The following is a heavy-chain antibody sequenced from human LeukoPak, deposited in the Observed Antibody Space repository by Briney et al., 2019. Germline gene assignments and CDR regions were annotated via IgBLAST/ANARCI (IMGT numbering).Heavy chain of an antibody. CDR2: ISYDGSNK. CDR1: GFTFSSYG. Sequence: GGSLRLSCAASGFTFSSYGMHWVRQAPGKGLEWVAVISYDGSNKYYADSVKGRFTISRDNSKNTLYLQMNSLRAEDTAVYYCAKASVNMVRGVIMRGWFDPWGQGTLVTVSS. V-gene: IGHV3-30*18. CDR3: AKASVNMVRGVIMRGWFDP. D-gene: IGHD3-10*01. J-gene: IGHJ5*02.